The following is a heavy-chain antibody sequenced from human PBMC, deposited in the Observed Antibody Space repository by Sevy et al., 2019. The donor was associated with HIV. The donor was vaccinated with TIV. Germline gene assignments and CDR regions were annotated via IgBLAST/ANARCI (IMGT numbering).Heavy chain of an antibody. CDR3: AREVSSVYDILTGYSALHYYMDV. CDR2: ISSSSTI. Sequence: GSLRLSCAASGFTFSSYSMNWVRQAPGKGLEWVSYISSSSTIYYADSVKGRFTISRDNAKNSLYLQMNSLRDEDTAVYYCAREVSSVYDILTGYSALHYYMDVWGKGTTVTVSS. V-gene: IGHV3-48*02. D-gene: IGHD3-9*01. CDR1: GFTFSSYS. J-gene: IGHJ6*03.